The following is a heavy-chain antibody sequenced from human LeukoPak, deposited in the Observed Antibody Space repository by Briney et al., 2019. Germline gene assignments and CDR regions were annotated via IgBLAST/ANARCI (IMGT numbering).Heavy chain of an antibody. Sequence: GGSLRLSCATSGFTFSYYWMHWVRQAPGKGLVWVSRINPDGSTTSYADSVKGRFTISRDNAKNTLYLQMNSLRAEDTAVYSCARGGSDNFDSWGQGTLVTVSS. D-gene: IGHD2-15*01. V-gene: IGHV3-74*01. CDR1: GFTFSYYW. J-gene: IGHJ4*02. CDR3: ARGGSDNFDS. CDR2: INPDGSTT.